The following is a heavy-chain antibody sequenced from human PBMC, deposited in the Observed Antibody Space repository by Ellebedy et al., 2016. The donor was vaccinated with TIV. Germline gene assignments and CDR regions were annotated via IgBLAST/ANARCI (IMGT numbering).Heavy chain of an antibody. D-gene: IGHD2-2*01. CDR1: GDSISNSRPY. CDR2: IYYLGRY. J-gene: IGHJ3*01. Sequence: MPSETLSLTCTVSGDSISNSRPYWGWIRQPPGQGLEWIGSIYYLGRYYYNLSLQSRVGVSLYTSKNQFYLEFLSMTAADTAVYYCARLRCSSSTCYAGCAFDVWGQGTLVTVSS. V-gene: IGHV4-39*01. CDR3: ARLRCSSSTCYAGCAFDV.